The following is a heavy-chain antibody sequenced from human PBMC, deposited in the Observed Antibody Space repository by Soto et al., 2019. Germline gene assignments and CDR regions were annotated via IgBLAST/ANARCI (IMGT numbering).Heavy chain of an antibody. V-gene: IGHV1-46*03. Sequence: ASVKVSCKASGYTFTSYYMHWVRQAPGQGLEWMGIISPSGDTTNYAQKFQGRVTITRDTSTSTGYMEVSSLRSEDTAMYYCARTLISAGSDYWGQGTLVTVSS. CDR1: GYTFTSYY. CDR3: ARTLISAGSDY. D-gene: IGHD6-13*01. J-gene: IGHJ4*02. CDR2: ISPSGDTT.